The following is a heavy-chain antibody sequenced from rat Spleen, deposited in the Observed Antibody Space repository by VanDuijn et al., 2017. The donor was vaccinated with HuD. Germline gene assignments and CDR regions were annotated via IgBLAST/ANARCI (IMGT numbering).Heavy chain of an antibody. CDR3: ARHHYDGYYHGPVFGVMDA. CDR1: GFTFSNYG. J-gene: IGHJ4*01. V-gene: IGHV5S13*01. Sequence: EVQLVESGGGLVQPGRSLKLSCAASGFTFSNYGMAWVRQAPTKGLEWVASISSGGGGIYYLDSVKGRFTISRDNAKSTLYLQMDSLRSEDTAIYSCARHHYDGYYHGPVFGVMDAWGQGTSVTVSS. CDR2: ISSGGGGI. D-gene: IGHD1-12*03.